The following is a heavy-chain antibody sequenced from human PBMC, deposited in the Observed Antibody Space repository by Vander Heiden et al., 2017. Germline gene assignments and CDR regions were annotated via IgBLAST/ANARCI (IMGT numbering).Heavy chain of an antibody. V-gene: IGHV3-7*01. CDR1: GFTCSSYW. D-gene: IGHD3-22*01. CDR2: IKQEGSEK. CDR3: ARGNYYDSSGYPTTFDY. J-gene: IGHJ4*02. Sequence: EVQLVESGGGLVQPGGSLRLYCAAAGFTCSSYWISCVRPAPGQRLEWVANIKQEGSEKYYVDSVKGRFTISRDNAKNSLYLQMNSLRAEDTAVYYCARGNYYDSSGYPTTFDYWGQGTLVTVSS.